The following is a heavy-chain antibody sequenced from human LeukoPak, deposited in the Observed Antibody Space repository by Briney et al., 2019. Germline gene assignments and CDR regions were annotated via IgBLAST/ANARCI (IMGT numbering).Heavy chain of an antibody. V-gene: IGHV3-23*01. CDR3: AKYRITMIVVGGAFDI. CDR2: ISGSGGST. D-gene: IGHD3-22*01. CDR1: GFTFSSYA. J-gene: IGHJ3*02. Sequence: PGGSLRLSCAASGFTFSSYAMSWVRQAPGKGLEWVPAISGSGGSTYYADSVKGRFTISRDNSKNTLYLQMNSLRAEDTAVYYCAKYRITMIVVGGAFDIWGQGTMVTVSS.